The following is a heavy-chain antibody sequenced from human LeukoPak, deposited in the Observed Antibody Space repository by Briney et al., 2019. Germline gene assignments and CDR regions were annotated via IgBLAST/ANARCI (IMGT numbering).Heavy chain of an antibody. D-gene: IGHD6-13*01. V-gene: IGHV4-59*01. CDR1: GVSISSYY. J-gene: IGHJ4*02. CDR2: IYYSGST. Sequence: PSETLSLTCTVSGVSISSYYWGWIRQPPGKGLEWLGYIYYSGSTNYNPSLKGRATIPVATSNTQFSLKLSALTAADTAVYYCAGGAVIAAAAAAFADWGQGTLVTASS. CDR3: AGGAVIAAAAAAFAD.